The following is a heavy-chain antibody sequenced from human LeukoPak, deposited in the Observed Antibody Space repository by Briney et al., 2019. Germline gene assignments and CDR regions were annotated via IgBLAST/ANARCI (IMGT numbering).Heavy chain of an antibody. CDR1: GYTFTCYA. Sequence: ASVKVSCKASGYTFTCYAMNWVRQAPGQGLEWMGWINTNTGNPTYAQGFTGRFVFSLDTSVSTAYLQISSLKAEDTAVYYCARAPVSVRSGYLTSVPDYWGQGTLVTVSS. CDR2: INTNTGNP. CDR3: ARAPVSVRSGYLTSVPDY. V-gene: IGHV7-4-1*02. D-gene: IGHD3-3*01. J-gene: IGHJ4*02.